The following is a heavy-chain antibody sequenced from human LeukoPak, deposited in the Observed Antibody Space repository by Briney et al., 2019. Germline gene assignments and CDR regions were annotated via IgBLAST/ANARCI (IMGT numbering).Heavy chain of an antibody. CDR1: GYTFTGYY. J-gene: IGHJ4*02. CDR3: ARALERLEMYYYGSGIRYYFDY. V-gene: IGHV1-2*02. Sequence: ASVKVSCKASGYTFTGYYMHWVRQAPGQGLEWMGWINPNSGGTNYAQKFQGRVTMTRDTSNSTAYMELSRLRSDDTAVYYCARALERLEMYYYGSGIRYYFDYWGQGTLVTVSS. D-gene: IGHD3-10*01. CDR2: INPNSGGT.